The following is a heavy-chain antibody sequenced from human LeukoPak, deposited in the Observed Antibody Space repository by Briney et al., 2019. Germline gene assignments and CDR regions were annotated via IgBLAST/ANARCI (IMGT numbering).Heavy chain of an antibody. CDR1: GGSISSSSYY. J-gene: IGHJ6*03. Sequence: SETLSLTCTVSGGSISSSSYYWGWIRQPPGKGLEWIGSIYYSGSTYYNPSLKSRVTISVDTSKNQFSLKLSSVTAADTAVYYCARARGGSCYSLLYYYDSSCYYYYMDVWGKGTTVTVSS. D-gene: IGHD2-15*01. CDR3: ARARGGSCYSLLYYYDSSCYYYYMDV. V-gene: IGHV4-39*07. CDR2: IYYSGST.